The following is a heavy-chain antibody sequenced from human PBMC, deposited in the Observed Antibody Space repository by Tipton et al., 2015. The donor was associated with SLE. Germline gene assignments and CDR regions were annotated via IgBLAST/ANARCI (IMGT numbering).Heavy chain of an antibody. V-gene: IGHV4-34*01. CDR3: ARQGFLEWSIPFDP. CDR1: GGSFSGYY. J-gene: IGHJ5*02. CDR2: INHSGST. Sequence: TLSLTCAVYGGSFSGYYWSWIRQPPGKGLEWIGEINHSGSTNYNPSLKSRVTISVDTSKNQFSLKLSSVTAADTAVYYCARQGFLEWSIPFDPWGQGTLVTVSS. D-gene: IGHD3-3*01.